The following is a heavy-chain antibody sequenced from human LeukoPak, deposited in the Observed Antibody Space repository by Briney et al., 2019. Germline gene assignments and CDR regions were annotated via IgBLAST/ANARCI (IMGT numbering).Heavy chain of an antibody. V-gene: IGHV3-21*01. Sequence: PGGSLRLSCAASGFTFSSYSMNWVRQAPGKGLEWVSSISSSSSYIYYADSVKGRFTISRDNAKNSLYLQMNSLRAEDTAVYYRARVGTPGAATCTFTPPQKYLPDYWGQGTLVTVSS. CDR2: ISSSSSYI. J-gene: IGHJ4*02. CDR1: GFTFSSYS. CDR3: ARVGTPGAATCTFTPPQKYLPDY. D-gene: IGHD6-13*01.